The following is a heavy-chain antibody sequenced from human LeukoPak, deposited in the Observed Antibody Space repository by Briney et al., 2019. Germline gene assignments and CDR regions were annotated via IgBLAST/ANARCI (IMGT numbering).Heavy chain of an antibody. CDR1: GFTFSSYA. J-gene: IGHJ4*02. CDR2: ISGSGGST. V-gene: IGHV3-23*01. D-gene: IGHD3-22*01. Sequence: GGSLRLSCAASGFTFSSYAMSWVRQAPGKGLEWVSGISGSGGSTYYADSVKGRFTISRDNSKNTLYLQMNSLRAEDTAVYYCAKDSRRDYYDSSGYDYWGQGTLVTVSS. CDR3: AKDSRRDYYDSSGYDY.